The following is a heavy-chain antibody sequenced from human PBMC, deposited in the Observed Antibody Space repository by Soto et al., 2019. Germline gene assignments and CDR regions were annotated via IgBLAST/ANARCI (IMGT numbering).Heavy chain of an antibody. D-gene: IGHD6-13*01. CDR1: GFTFSNAW. CDR3: TIGDIAAAGILPPFDY. CDR2: IKSKTDGGTT. J-gene: IGHJ4*02. Sequence: EVQLVESGGGLVKPGGSLRLSCAASGFTFSNAWMSWVRQAPGKGLEWVGRIKSKTDGGTTDYAAPVKGRFTISRDDSKNTLYLQMNSLKTEDTAVYYCTIGDIAAAGILPPFDYWGQGTLVTVSS. V-gene: IGHV3-15*01.